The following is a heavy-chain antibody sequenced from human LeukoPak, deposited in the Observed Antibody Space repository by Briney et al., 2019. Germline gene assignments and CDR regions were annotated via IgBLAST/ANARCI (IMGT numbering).Heavy chain of an antibody. Sequence: SETLSLTCGVQGGSLTGYYWNWIRRSPGRGLGWLGKINHSGSTTYSPSFERRLTISLVTSKNEVSLRLTSVTAADTAIYYCARGQRTLTAHYYDYHPIDVWGQGTTVTVSS. J-gene: IGHJ6*02. CDR1: GGSLTGYY. CDR3: ARGQRTLTAHYYDYHPIDV. CDR2: INHSGST. V-gene: IGHV4-34*01. D-gene: IGHD3-16*01.